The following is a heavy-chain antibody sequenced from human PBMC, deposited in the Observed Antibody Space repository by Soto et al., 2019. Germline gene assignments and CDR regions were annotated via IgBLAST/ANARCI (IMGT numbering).Heavy chain of an antibody. CDR1: GGSFSGYY. CDR3: ARGWPRAIAAAPGSNWFDP. J-gene: IGHJ5*02. Sequence: TLSLTCAVYGGSFSGYYWSWIRQPPGKGLEWIGEINHSGSTNYNPSLKSRVTISVDTSKNQFSLKLSSVTAADTAVYYCARGWPRAIAAAPGSNWFDPWGQGTLVTVSS. CDR2: INHSGST. V-gene: IGHV4-34*01. D-gene: IGHD6-13*01.